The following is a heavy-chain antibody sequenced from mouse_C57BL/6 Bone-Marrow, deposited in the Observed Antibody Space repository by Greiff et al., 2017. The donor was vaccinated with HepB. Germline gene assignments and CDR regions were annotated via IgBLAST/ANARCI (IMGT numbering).Heavy chain of an antibody. CDR3: TREGDTEDYSNFHYFDY. J-gene: IGHJ2*01. Sequence: DVQLQESGGGLVQPGGSMKLSCAASGFTFSDAWMDWVRQSPEKGLEWVAEIRNKANNHATYYAESVKGRFTISRDDSKSSVYLQMNSLRAEDTGIYYCTREGDTEDYSNFHYFDYWGQGTTLTVSS. CDR1: GFTFSDAW. D-gene: IGHD2-5*01. CDR2: IRNKANNHAT. V-gene: IGHV6-6*01.